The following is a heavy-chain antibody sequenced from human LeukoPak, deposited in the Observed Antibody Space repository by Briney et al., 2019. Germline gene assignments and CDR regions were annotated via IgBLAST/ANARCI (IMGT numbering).Heavy chain of an antibody. CDR3: VRDGYRYGFHDY. D-gene: IGHD5-18*01. Sequence: GGSLRLSCAASGFTFSSYWMHWVRQAPGKGLVWVSRINSDGSSISYADSVKGRFTISRDNAKNTLCLQMSSLRAEDTAVYYCVRDGYRYGFHDYWGQGTLVTVSS. J-gene: IGHJ4*02. CDR1: GFTFSSYW. V-gene: IGHV3-74*01. CDR2: INSDGSSI.